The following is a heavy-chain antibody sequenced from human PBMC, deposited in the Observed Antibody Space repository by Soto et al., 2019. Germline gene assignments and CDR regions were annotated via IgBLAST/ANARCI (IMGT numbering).Heavy chain of an antibody. J-gene: IGHJ3*02. CDR1: GYTFTSYG. CDR3: ARDPLAYHHESSGYIDTYVFDI. D-gene: IGHD3-22*01. CDR2: ISAYNGNT. Sequence: QVQLVQSGAEVKKPGASVKVSCKASGYTFTSYGISWVRQAPGQGLEWMGWISAYNGNTNYAQKLQGRVTMTTDTSTSTAYKERSSLKSDDTVEYYWARDPLAYHHESSGYIDTYVFDIWGQGTMVTVSS. V-gene: IGHV1-18*01.